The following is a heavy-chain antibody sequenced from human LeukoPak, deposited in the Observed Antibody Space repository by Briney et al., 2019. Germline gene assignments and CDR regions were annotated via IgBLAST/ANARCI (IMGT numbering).Heavy chain of an antibody. CDR1: GYTFTSYA. J-gene: IGHJ4*02. Sequence: ASVKVSCKASGYTFTSYAMHWVRQAPGQRLEWMGWINAGNGNTKYSQKFQGRVTITRDTSASTAYMELSSLRSEDTAVYYCARSYGDLLPDPFDYWGQGTLVTVSS. CDR2: INAGNGNT. V-gene: IGHV1-3*01. CDR3: ARSYGDLLPDPFDY. D-gene: IGHD4-17*01.